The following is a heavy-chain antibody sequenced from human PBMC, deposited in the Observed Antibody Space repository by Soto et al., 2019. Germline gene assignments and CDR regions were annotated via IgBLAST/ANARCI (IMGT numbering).Heavy chain of an antibody. CDR2: IYWDDDK. CDR1: GFSLSTSGVG. D-gene: IGHD4-17*01. J-gene: IGHJ5*02. V-gene: IGHV2-5*02. CDR3: ARSVGGAATNYLDWFDP. Sequence: PGPTLEHHTQPLTLTCTFSGFSLSTSGVGVGWIRQPPGKALEWLAVIYWDDDKRFSPSLNSRLTITKDTSKTRVVLTMTNMDPVDTVTYYCARSVGGAATNYLDWFDPWG.